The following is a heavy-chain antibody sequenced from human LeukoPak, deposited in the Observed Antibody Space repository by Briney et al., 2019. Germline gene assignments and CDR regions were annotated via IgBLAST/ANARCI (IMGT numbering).Heavy chain of an antibody. D-gene: IGHD3-22*01. Sequence: GGSLRLSCAASGFTFSSYAMSWVRQAPGKGLEWVSAISGSGGSTYYADSVKGRFTISRDNSKNTLYLQMNSLRAEDTAVYYCATTPGLYYDSSGYYLEYFQHWGQGTLVTVSS. CDR2: ISGSGGST. CDR3: ATTPGLYYDSSGYYLEYFQH. V-gene: IGHV3-23*01. J-gene: IGHJ1*01. CDR1: GFTFSSYA.